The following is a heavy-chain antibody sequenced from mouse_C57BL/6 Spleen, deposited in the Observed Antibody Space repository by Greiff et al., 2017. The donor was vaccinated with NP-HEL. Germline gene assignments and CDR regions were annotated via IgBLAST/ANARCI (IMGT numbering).Heavy chain of an antibody. CDR2: IHPNSGST. CDR3: ARSHYGNYWYFDV. Sequence: VQLQQPGAELVKPGASVKLSCKASGYTFTSYWMHWVKQRPGQGLEWIGMIHPNSGSTNYNEKFKSKATLTVDKSSSTAYMQLSSLTSEDSAVYYCARSHYGNYWYFDVWGTGTTVTVSS. D-gene: IGHD2-1*01. J-gene: IGHJ1*03. V-gene: IGHV1-64*01. CDR1: GYTFTSYW.